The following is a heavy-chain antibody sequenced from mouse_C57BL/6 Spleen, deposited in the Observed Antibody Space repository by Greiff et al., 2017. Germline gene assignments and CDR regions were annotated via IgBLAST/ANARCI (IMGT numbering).Heavy chain of an antibody. CDR1: GYTFTSYW. CDR3: TRSGYSNSYYYAMDY. J-gene: IGHJ4*01. CDR2: IYPGNGDT. V-gene: IGHV1-5*01. Sequence: EVQLQQSGTVLARPGASVKMSCKTSGYTFTSYWMHWVKQRPGQGLEWIGAIYPGNGDTSYNQKFKGKAKLTAVTSASTAYMELSSLTTEDSAVYYCTRSGYSNSYYYAMDYWGQGTSVTVSS. D-gene: IGHD2-5*01.